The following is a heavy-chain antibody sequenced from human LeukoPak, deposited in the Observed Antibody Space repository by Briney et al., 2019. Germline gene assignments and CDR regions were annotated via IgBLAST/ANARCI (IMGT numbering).Heavy chain of an antibody. CDR1: GFTFSSYV. CDR2: IRNDGSDK. J-gene: IGHJ4*02. D-gene: IGHD2-21*01. Sequence: GGSLRLSCAASGFTFSSYVMHWVRQAPGKGLEWVAFIRNDGSDKYYAVSVKGRFTISRDNSKNTLYLQMNSLRVEDTALYYCAKDRAYGQFLWGNDYWGQGTLVTVSS. V-gene: IGHV3-30*02. CDR3: AKDRAYGQFLWGNDY.